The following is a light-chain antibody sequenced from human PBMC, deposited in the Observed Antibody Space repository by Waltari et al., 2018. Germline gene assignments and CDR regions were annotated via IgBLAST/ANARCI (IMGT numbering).Light chain of an antibody. V-gene: IGLV1-40*01. Sequence: QSVLTQPPSVSGAPGQRVSLSCTGSSSNIGAGYDVHWYQQIPGTAPKLLIYGSNTRPSGVPDRFSGAKSGPSASLTLTGLQAEDDGDYYCQSYDSSRTVVFGGGTKLTVL. CDR2: GSN. J-gene: IGLJ2*01. CDR1: SSNIGAGYD. CDR3: QSYDSSRTVV.